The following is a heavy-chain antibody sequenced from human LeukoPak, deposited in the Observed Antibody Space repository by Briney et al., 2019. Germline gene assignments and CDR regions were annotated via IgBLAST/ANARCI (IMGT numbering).Heavy chain of an antibody. Sequence: VKPSETLSLTCTVSGGSISSYYWNWIRQPPGKGLEWIGYIYYSGSTNYNPSLKSRVTISVDTSKNQFSLKLRFVTAADTAVFYCARGRGYGYGIDYWGQGTLVTVSS. CDR1: GGSISSYY. J-gene: IGHJ4*02. D-gene: IGHD5-18*01. CDR2: IYYSGST. CDR3: ARGRGYGYGIDY. V-gene: IGHV4-59*01.